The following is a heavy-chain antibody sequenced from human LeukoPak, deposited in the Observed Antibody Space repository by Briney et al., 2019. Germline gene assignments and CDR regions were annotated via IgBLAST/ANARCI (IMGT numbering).Heavy chain of an antibody. CDR2: IRSRAHSSAT. J-gene: IGHJ5*02. CDR1: GFTFSGST. D-gene: IGHD3-3*01. Sequence: GGSLRLSCAASGFTFSGSTMHWVRQASGKGLEWAGRIRSRAHSSATAYAASVKGRFTISRDDSKNTAYLQMNSLKTEDTAVYYCTSGITSWGQGTLVTVSS. V-gene: IGHV3-73*01. CDR3: TSGITS.